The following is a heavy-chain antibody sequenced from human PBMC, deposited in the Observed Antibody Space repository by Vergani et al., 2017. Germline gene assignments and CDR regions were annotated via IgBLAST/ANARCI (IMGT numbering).Heavy chain of an antibody. D-gene: IGHD3-22*01. CDR3: VKSTTGDQDDSTDYLDY. J-gene: IGHJ4*02. Sequence: EVQLLESGGNLVQPGGSLRLSCAASGFTFTNFAMTWVRQAPGEGLEWVSAINWNSETITYADSVKGRFTISRDNAKNSLSLEMKSLRPEDAALYYCVKSTTGDQDDSTDYLDYWGQGTLVTVSS. V-gene: IGHV3-9*01. CDR2: INWNSETI. CDR1: GFTFTNFA.